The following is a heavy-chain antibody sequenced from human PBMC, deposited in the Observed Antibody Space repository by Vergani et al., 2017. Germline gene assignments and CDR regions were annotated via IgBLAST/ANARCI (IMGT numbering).Heavy chain of an antibody. Sequence: EVQLVESGGGVVRPGGSLRLSCAASGFTFDDYGMSWVRQAPGKGLEWVSGINWNGGSTGYADSVKGRFTISRDNAKNSLYLQMNRLRAEDTALYYCARERNAYYDFWSGYYTKYYFDYWGQGTLVTVSS. V-gene: IGHV3-20*04. CDR3: ARERNAYYDFWSGYYTKYYFDY. D-gene: IGHD3-3*01. CDR2: INWNGGST. CDR1: GFTFDDYG. J-gene: IGHJ4*02.